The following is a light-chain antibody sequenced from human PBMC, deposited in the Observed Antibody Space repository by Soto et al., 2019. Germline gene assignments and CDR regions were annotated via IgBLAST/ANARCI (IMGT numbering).Light chain of an antibody. CDR3: VLYRGSGISL. V-gene: IGLV8-61*01. CDR2: NTD. Sequence: QTVVTQEPSFSVSPGGTVTFTCGLSSGSVSTSYYPSWYQQTPGQAPRILIYNTDTRSSGVPDRFSGSILGNKAALTIAGAQADDAVDYYCVLYRGSGISLFGGGTKVTVL. CDR1: SGSVSTSYY. J-gene: IGLJ2*01.